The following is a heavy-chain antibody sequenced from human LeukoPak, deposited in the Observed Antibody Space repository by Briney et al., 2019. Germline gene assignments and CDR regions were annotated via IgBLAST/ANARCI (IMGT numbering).Heavy chain of an antibody. CDR3: ARDSGIVGAQGAFDY. Sequence: PSETLSLTCTVSGDSISSYCWSWIRQPAGKGLEWIGRICSGDTNYNPSLKSRVTMSEDTSKNQFSLKLSSVTAADTAVYYCARDSGIVGAQGAFDYWGQGTLVTVSS. J-gene: IGHJ4*02. CDR1: GDSISSYC. CDR2: ICSGDT. D-gene: IGHD1-26*01. V-gene: IGHV4-4*07.